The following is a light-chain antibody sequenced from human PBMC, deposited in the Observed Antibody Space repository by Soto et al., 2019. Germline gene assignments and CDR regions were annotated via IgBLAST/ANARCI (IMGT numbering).Light chain of an antibody. V-gene: IGLV2-8*01. CDR1: SSDVGDYNY. Sequence: QSALTQPPSASGSPGQSVTISCTGTSSDVGDYNYVSWYRQHPGKAPKLMIYEVSKRPSGVPDRFSGSKSGNTASLTVSGLQAEDEADYYCSSYAGSNADVVFGGGTKLTVL. CDR2: EVS. J-gene: IGLJ2*01. CDR3: SSYAGSNADVV.